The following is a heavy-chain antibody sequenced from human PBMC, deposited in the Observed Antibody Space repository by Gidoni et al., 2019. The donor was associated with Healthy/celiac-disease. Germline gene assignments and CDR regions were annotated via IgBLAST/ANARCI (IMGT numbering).Heavy chain of an antibody. D-gene: IGHD6-19*01. CDR3: SVSSGWPNYYYYYGMDV. CDR2: IYYSGST. Sequence: QLQLQESGPGLVKPSETLSLTCTVSGGSISSSSYYWGWIRQPPGKGLEWIGSIYYSGSTYYNPSLKSRVTISVDTFKNQFSLKLSSVTAADTAVYYCSVSSGWPNYYYYYGMDVWGQGTTVTVSS. J-gene: IGHJ6*02. CDR1: GGSISSSSYY. V-gene: IGHV4-39*01.